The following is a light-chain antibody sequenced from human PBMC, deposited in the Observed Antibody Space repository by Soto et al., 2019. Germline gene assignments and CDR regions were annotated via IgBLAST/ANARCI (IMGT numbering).Light chain of an antibody. V-gene: IGKV3D-15*01. CDR3: QQRSNWPFT. J-gene: IGKJ5*01. CDR1: QSVSSN. CDR2: GAS. Sequence: EIVMTQSPATLSVSPGERATLSCRASQSVSSNLAWYQQKPGQAPRLLIYGASTRATGIPARFSGSGSRTDFTLTISSLEPEDFAVYYCQQRSNWPFTFGQGTRLEIK.